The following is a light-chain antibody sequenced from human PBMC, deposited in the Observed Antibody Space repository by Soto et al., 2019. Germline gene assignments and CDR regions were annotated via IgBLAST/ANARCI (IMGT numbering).Light chain of an antibody. CDR1: RSINSNY. CDR3: QQYISSPLT. V-gene: IGKV3-20*01. Sequence: EIVMTQSPGTLSLSPGEGATLSCRASRSINSNYLAWYQQKPGQAPSLLTYGASSRATDVPDRFSASGSGTDFALTISRLEPEDVAVYHCQQYISSPLTFGGGTKVDIK. J-gene: IGKJ4*01. CDR2: GAS.